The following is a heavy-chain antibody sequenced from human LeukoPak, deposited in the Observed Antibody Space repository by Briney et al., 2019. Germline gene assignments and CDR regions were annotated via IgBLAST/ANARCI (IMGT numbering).Heavy chain of an antibody. D-gene: IGHD3-22*01. CDR2: VYYSGNT. CDR3: ARTPFNSNISGWTFDI. J-gene: IGHJ3*02. V-gene: IGHV4-59*08. Sequence: SETLSLTCTVSGGSISGYYWNWIRQSPGKGLEWIGHVYYSGNTRYNPSFKSRVTISMDTSKSQFSLGLSSVTAAETALYYCARTPFNSNISGWTFDIWGQGTMVTVSS. CDR1: GGSISGYY.